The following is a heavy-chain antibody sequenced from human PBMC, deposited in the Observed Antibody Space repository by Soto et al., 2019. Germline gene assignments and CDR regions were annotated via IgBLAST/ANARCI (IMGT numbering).Heavy chain of an antibody. D-gene: IGHD3-3*01. CDR3: ARANHYDFWSGPLGP. CDR1: GGSISSGGYS. J-gene: IGHJ5*02. Sequence: SETLSLTCAVSGGSISSGGYSWSWIRQPPGKGLEWIGYIYHSGSTYYNPSLKSRVTISVDRSKNQFSLKLSSVTAADTAVYYCARANHYDFWSGPLGPWGQGTLVTVSS. CDR2: IYHSGST. V-gene: IGHV4-30-2*01.